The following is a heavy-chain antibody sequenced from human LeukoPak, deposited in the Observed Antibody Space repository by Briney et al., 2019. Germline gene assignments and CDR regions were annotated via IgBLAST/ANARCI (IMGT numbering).Heavy chain of an antibody. CDR2: ISYDGSNK. V-gene: IGHV3-30*18. CDR1: GFTFSSYG. J-gene: IGHJ5*02. CDR3: AKDIARSTTFNWFDP. D-gene: IGHD2-2*01. Sequence: GGSLRLSCAASGFTFSSYGMPWVRQAPGKGLEWVAVISYDGSNKYYADSVKGRFTISRDNSKNTLYLQMNSLRAEDTAVYYCAKDIARSTTFNWFDPWGQGTLVTVSS.